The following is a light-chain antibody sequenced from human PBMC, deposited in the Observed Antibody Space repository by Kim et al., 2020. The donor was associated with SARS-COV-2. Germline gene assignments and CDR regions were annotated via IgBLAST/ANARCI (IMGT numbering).Light chain of an antibody. CDR2: QDT. CDR1: KLGDTY. CDR3: QAWDSSTVV. Sequence: VSPGQTASITCSGDKLGDTYASWYQQKPGQSPVLVIYQDTKRPSGIPERFSGSNSGTTATLTVSGTQAMDGADYYCQAWDSSTVVFGGGTQLTVL. J-gene: IGLJ2*01. V-gene: IGLV3-1*01.